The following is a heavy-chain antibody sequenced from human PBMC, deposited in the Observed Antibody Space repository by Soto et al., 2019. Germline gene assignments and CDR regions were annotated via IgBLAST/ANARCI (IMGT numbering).Heavy chain of an antibody. CDR2: MNPNSGNT. CDR3: AIDKVAAHPNFYYGTGV. Sequence: ASVKVSCKASGYTFTSYDINWVRQATGQGLEWMGWMNPNSGNTGYAQKFQGRVTMTRNTSISTAYMELSSLRPEDTAVYYCAIDKVAAHPNFYYGTGVWGPETTVTVSS. D-gene: IGHD6-6*01. V-gene: IGHV1-8*01. J-gene: IGHJ6*02. CDR1: GYTFTSYD.